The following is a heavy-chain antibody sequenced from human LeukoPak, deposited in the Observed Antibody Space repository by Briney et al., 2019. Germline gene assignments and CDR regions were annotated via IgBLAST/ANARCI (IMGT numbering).Heavy chain of an antibody. V-gene: IGHV1-69*04. J-gene: IGHJ4*02. Sequence: SVKVSCRASGGTFSSYSITWVRQAPGQGLEWMGRIIPTLGIANYAQKFQGRVTITADKSTSTAYMELSSLRSEDTAVYYCAGEEERGVTVAGTAFDYWGQGTLVTVSS. CDR3: AGEEERGVTVAGTAFDY. CDR1: GGTFSSYS. CDR2: IIPTLGIA. D-gene: IGHD6-19*01.